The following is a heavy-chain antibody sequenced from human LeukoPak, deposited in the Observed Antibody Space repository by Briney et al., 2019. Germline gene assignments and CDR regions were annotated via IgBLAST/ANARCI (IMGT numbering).Heavy chain of an antibody. D-gene: IGHD2-15*01. CDR2: IYYSGST. V-gene: IGHV4-59*08. J-gene: IGHJ6*02. Sequence: SETLSLTCTVSGGSISSYYWSWIRQPPGKGLEWIGYIYYSGSTNYSPSLKSRVTISVDTSKNQFSLKLSSVTAADTAVYYCARSPPTYCSGGSCYYGMDVWGQGTTVTVSS. CDR1: GGSISSYY. CDR3: ARSPPTYCSGGSCYYGMDV.